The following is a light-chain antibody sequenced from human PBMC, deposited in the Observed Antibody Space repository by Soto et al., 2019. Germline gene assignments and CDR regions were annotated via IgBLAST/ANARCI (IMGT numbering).Light chain of an antibody. V-gene: IGKV1-39*01. CDR3: QQIYSAPLT. CDR1: QSIRSY. Sequence: VQLTQSPSSLSASVGDKVTITCRASQSIRSYLNWVQQKPGKAPKLLIYDASSLQSGVPSRFSGSGSETEFTLSISSLQPEDFATYFCQQIYSAPLTFGGGTKVDIK. CDR2: DAS. J-gene: IGKJ4*01.